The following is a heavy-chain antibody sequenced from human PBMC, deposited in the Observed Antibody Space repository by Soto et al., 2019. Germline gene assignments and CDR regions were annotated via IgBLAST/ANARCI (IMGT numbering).Heavy chain of an antibody. CDR3: AIGGTPIDY. Sequence: QVQLVQSGAEVKKPGASVKVSCKASGYTFTNFGISWVRQAPGQGLEWMGWISAYNGNTNYAPNFQGRVTMTTDTSTRTAYMALRSLRSDDTSVYYCAIGGTPIDYWGQGTLVTVSS. CDR1: GYTFTNFG. J-gene: IGHJ4*02. V-gene: IGHV1-18*01. D-gene: IGHD3-16*01. CDR2: ISAYNGNT.